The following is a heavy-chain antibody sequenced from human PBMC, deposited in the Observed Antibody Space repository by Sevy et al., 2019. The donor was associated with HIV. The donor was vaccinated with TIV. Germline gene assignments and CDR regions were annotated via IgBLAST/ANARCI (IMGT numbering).Heavy chain of an antibody. CDR3: VRGGWGSGYYYNEIDY. D-gene: IGHD3-10*01. J-gene: IGHJ4*02. V-gene: IGHV3-64D*06. Sequence: GGSLRLSCSASRFTFSSYALHWVRQAPGKGLEYVSTISDKGGSTYYADSVKGRFTISRDNSKNTLYLQMSSLRAEDTAVYYCVRGGWGSGYYYNEIDYWGQGTLVTVSS. CDR2: ISDKGGST. CDR1: RFTFSSYA.